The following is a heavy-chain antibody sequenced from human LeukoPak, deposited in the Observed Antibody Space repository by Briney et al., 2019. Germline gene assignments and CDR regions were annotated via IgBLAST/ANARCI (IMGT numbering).Heavy chain of an antibody. D-gene: IGHD6-13*01. V-gene: IGHV4-39*07. CDR2: ISYSGGT. CDR3: ARAKIAAAGTFYFDY. Sequence: SETLSLTCAVSGGSISSSNYYWGWIRQPPGKGLEWIGTISYSGGTYYNPSLKSRVTISVDKSKNQFSLKLSSVTAADTAVYYCARAKIAAAGTFYFDYWGQGTLVTVSS. J-gene: IGHJ4*02. CDR1: GGSISSSNYY.